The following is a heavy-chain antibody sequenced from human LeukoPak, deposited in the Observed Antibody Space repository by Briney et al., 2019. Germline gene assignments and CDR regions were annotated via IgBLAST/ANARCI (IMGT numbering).Heavy chain of an antibody. CDR3: ARDSLHNYGGTGYGYYFDY. V-gene: IGHV3-48*03. CDR2: ISSSGSLV. CDR1: GFDFNIYE. D-gene: IGHD4/OR15-4a*01. Sequence: GGSLRLSCAASGFDFNIYEMIWARQAPGKEPEWISYISSSGSLVYYADSVKGRFTVSRDNAQKSLFLQMNGLRVEDTAMYYCARDSLHNYGGTGYGYYFDYWGQGTPVTVSS. J-gene: IGHJ4*02.